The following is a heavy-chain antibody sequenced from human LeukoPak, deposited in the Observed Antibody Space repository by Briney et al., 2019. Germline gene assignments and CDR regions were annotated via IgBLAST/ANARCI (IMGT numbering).Heavy chain of an antibody. Sequence: ASVRVPCKASGYDFINYGISWVRQAPGQGLEWMGWRTIYNGNTDYKLQGRVTMTTDTSTSTAYMEVRSLRSDDTAVYYCARGGPFPSGSSPREYYLDYWGQGTLVTVSS. D-gene: IGHD6-6*01. CDR3: ARGGPFPSGSSPREYYLDY. CDR2: RTIYNGNT. J-gene: IGHJ4*02. V-gene: IGHV1-18*01. CDR1: GYDFINYG.